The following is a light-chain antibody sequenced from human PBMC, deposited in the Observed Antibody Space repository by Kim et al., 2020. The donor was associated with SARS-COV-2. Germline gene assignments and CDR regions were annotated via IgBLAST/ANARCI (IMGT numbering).Light chain of an antibody. V-gene: IGKV3-15*01. Sequence: SPGEIATLSCRARRSVGRNWAWYQLRPGQAPRLLIYGESTRATGIPDRFSGSGSGTEFTLIISSLQSEDFAVYYCQQYKDWPPLTFGGGTKVDIK. CDR3: QQYKDWPPLT. J-gene: IGKJ4*01. CDR1: RSVGRN. CDR2: GES.